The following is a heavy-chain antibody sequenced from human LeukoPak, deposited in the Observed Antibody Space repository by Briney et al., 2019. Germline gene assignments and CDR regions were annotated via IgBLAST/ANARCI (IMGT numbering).Heavy chain of an antibody. V-gene: IGHV4-34*09. J-gene: IGHJ4*02. D-gene: IGHD6-19*01. CDR3: ATRIAVAEE. CDR2: INHSGST. Sequence: SETLSLTCAVYGGSFSGYYWSWIRQPPGKGLEWIGEINHSGSTNYNPSLKSRVTISVNTSKNQFSLKLSSVTAADTAVYYCATRIAVAEEWGQGTLVTVSS. CDR1: GGSFSGYY.